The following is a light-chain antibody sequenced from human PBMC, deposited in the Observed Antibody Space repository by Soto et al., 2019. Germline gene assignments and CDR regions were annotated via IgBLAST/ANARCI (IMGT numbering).Light chain of an antibody. V-gene: IGLV1-47*02. Sequence: QSVLTQPPSASGTPGQRVTISCSGSSSNIGSNYVYWYQQLPGTAPKLLIYSNNQRPSGVPDRFSGYKSGTSASLAISGLRSEDEADYYCAAWDDSLSGLVFGTGTKVTVL. CDR3: AAWDDSLSGLV. J-gene: IGLJ1*01. CDR2: SNN. CDR1: SSNIGSNY.